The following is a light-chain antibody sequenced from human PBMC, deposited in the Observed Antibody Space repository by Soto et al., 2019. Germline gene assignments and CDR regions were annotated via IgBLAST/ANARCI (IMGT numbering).Light chain of an antibody. CDR3: TSYTSNTPWV. CDR1: SSDVGRYNY. V-gene: IGLV2-14*01. J-gene: IGLJ3*02. CDR2: EVR. Sequence: QSVLTQPAAVSGPPGQSITISCTGTSSDVGRYNYVSWYQQHSGKAPKLVIYEVRNRPSGISNRFSASKSGNTASLTISGLQAEDEADYYCTSYTSNTPWVFGGGTKVTVL.